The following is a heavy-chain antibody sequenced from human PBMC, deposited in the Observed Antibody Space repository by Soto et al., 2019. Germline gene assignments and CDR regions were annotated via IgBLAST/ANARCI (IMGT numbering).Heavy chain of an antibody. Sequence: QVQLQESGPGLVKPSQTLSLTCTVSGGSISSGGYYWSWIRQHPGKGLEWIGYIYYSGSTYYNPSIQSEVTISVDPSKNHYALTLSSVTAADTAVYYCARDFGVRGAIDYWGQGTLVTVSS. CDR3: ARDFGVRGAIDY. CDR1: GGSISSGGYY. D-gene: IGHD3-10*01. V-gene: IGHV4-31*01. CDR2: IYYSGST. J-gene: IGHJ4*02.